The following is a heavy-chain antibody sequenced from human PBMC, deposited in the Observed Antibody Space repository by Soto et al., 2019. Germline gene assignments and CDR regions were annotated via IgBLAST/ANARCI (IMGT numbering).Heavy chain of an antibody. CDR3: AKDQRYYFDY. Sequence: SVGSLRLSCAASGFTFSSYGMHWVRQAPGKGLEWVAVISYDGSNKYYADSVKGRFTISRDNSKNTLYLQMNSLRAEDTAVYYCAKDQRYYFDYWGQGTLVTVSS. CDR1: GFTFSSYG. V-gene: IGHV3-30*18. CDR2: ISYDGSNK. J-gene: IGHJ4*02.